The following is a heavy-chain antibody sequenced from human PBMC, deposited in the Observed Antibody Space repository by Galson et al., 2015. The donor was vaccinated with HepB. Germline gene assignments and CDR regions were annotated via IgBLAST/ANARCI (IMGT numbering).Heavy chain of an antibody. D-gene: IGHD2-15*01. J-gene: IGHJ4*02. Sequence: SLRLSCAASGFTFSSYSMNWVRQAPGKGLEWVSYISSSSSTIYYADSVKGRFTISRDNAKNSLYLQMNSLRDEDTAVYYCARGCRYCSGGSCYCYWGQGTLVTVSS. CDR3: ARGCRYCSGGSCYCY. CDR2: ISSSSSTI. V-gene: IGHV3-48*02. CDR1: GFTFSSYS.